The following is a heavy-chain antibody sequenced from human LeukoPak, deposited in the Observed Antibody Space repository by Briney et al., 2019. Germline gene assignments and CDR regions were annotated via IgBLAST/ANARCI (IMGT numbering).Heavy chain of an antibody. V-gene: IGHV3-23*01. J-gene: IGHJ4*02. Sequence: GGSLRLSCAASGFTFSSYAMSWVRQAPGKGLEWVSAISGSGGSTYYADSVKGRFTISRDNSKDTLYLQMNSLRAEDTAVYYCAKIAPKQQLVPPLEDYWGQGTLVTVSS. CDR3: AKIAPKQQLVPPLEDY. CDR2: ISGSGGST. D-gene: IGHD6-13*01. CDR1: GFTFSSYA.